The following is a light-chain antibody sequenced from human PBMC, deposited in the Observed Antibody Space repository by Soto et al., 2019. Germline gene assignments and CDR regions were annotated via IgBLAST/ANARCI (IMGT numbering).Light chain of an antibody. V-gene: IGLV3-1*01. CDR1: KLGDKY. Sequence: SYELTQPPSVSLSPGQTASITCSGDKLGDKYACWYQQKPGQSPVVVIYQDNKRPSGIPERFSGSNSGNTATLTISGTQAMDEADYYCQAWDSSSVVFGGGTKLTVL. CDR2: QDN. CDR3: QAWDSSSVV. J-gene: IGLJ2*01.